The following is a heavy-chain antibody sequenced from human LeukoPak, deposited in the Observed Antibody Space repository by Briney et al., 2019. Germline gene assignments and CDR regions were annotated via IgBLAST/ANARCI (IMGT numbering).Heavy chain of an antibody. J-gene: IGHJ4*02. Sequence: GESLKISCKGSGYSFTSYWIGWVRQMPGKGLGGMGIIYPGDSDTRYSPSFQGQVTISADKSISTAYLQWSSLKASDTAMYYCARPSRGRDQLLGRGYWGQGTLVTVSS. D-gene: IGHD2-2*01. CDR3: ARPSRGRDQLLGRGY. V-gene: IGHV5-51*01. CDR1: GYSFTSYW. CDR2: IYPGDSDT.